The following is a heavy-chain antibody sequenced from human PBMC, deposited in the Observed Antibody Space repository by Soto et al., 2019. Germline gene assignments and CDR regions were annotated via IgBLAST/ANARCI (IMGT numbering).Heavy chain of an antibody. CDR3: ARDMTRTVVPYFDF. J-gene: IGHJ4*02. V-gene: IGHV1-69*06. D-gene: IGHD1-7*01. CDR2: IIPISGAA. Sequence: SVKVSCKASGGTFSNYVANWVRQAPGQGLEWMGRIIPISGAANYAQKFQGRVTITADKSTSTSYMELSSLRSEDTAVYYCARDMTRTVVPYFDFWGQGTLVTVSS. CDR1: GGTFSNYV.